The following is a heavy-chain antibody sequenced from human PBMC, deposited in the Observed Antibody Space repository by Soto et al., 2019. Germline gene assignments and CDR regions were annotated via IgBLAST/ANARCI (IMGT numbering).Heavy chain of an antibody. CDR1: GFTFSSYS. CDR2: ISSSSSYI. J-gene: IGHJ5*02. CDR3: ARDEAYGSGPNWFDP. D-gene: IGHD3-10*01. Sequence: PGGSLRLSCAASGFTFSSYSMNWVRQAPGKGLEWVSSISSSSSYIYYADSVKGRFTISRDNAKNSLYLQMNSLRAEDTAVYYCARDEAYGSGPNWFDPWGQGTLVTVSS. V-gene: IGHV3-21*01.